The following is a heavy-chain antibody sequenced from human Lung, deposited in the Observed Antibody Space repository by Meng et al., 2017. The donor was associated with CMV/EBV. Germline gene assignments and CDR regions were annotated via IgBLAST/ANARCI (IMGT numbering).Heavy chain of an antibody. CDR2: INPNTGGT. CDR3: ARGTGGGGDALDI. Sequence: ASVXDSCKASGYRFTAYYLHWVRQAPGQGLEWMGWINPNTGGTKYPQKFQGRVTMTRDTSISKTYMELSRLTSDDRAVYYCARGTGGGGDALDIWGQGTLVTVSS. CDR1: GYRFTAYY. D-gene: IGHD1-1*01. J-gene: IGHJ3*02. V-gene: IGHV1-2*02.